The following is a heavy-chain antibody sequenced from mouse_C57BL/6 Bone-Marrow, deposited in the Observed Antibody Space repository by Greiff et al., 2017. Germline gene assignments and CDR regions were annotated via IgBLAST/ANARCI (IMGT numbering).Heavy chain of an antibody. CDR1: GYTFTSYG. CDR2: IGPNSGGT. Sequence: VKLQQPGAGLVKPGASVKLSCKASGYTFTSYGMHWVKQRPGRGLEWIGRIGPNSGGTKYNEKFKSKATLTVDKPSNTASLQLSRLTSEDSALYYCARERGGYFDDWGTGTTVTVSS. V-gene: IGHV1-62-3*01. CDR3: ARERGGYFDD. J-gene: IGHJ1*03.